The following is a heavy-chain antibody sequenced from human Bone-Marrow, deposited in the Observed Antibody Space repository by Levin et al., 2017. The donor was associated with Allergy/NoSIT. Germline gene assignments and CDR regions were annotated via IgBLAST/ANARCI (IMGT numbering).Heavy chain of an antibody. J-gene: IGHJ4*02. V-gene: IGHV3-23*01. CDR1: GFTFSSYA. D-gene: IGHD2-21*02. CDR3: AKLPLAYCGGDCYSETRGVLLVYFDY. Sequence: PGGSLRLSCAASGFTFSSYAMSWVRQAPGKGLEWVSAISGSGGSTYYADSVKGRFTISRDNSKNTLYLQMNSLRAEDTAVYYCAKLPLAYCGGDCYSETRGVLLVYFDYWGQGTLVTVSS. CDR2: ISGSGGST.